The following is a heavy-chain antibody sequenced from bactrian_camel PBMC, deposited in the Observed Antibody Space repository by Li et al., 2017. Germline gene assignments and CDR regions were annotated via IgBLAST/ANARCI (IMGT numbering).Heavy chain of an antibody. CDR2: FDADGST. J-gene: IGHJ4*01. CDR3: AADLVTDEPSLVEREYYY. V-gene: IGHV3S26*01. D-gene: IGHD1*01. Sequence: HVQLVESGGDSVQAGGSLRLSCAASGYTYSSYCMGWFRQAPGKEREGAAAFDADGSTSYADSVKGRFTISRDGAKNIIALQMHSLKPEDTATYYCAADLVTDEPSLVEREYYYWGQGTQVTVS. CDR1: GYTYSSYC.